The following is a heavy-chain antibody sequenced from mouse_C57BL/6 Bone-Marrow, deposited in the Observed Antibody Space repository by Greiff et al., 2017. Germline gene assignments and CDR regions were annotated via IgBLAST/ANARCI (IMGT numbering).Heavy chain of an antibody. CDR2: INPSNGGT. CDR1: GYTFTSYW. V-gene: IGHV1-53*01. CDR3: ESSDYVYYFDY. D-gene: IGHD3-1*01. J-gene: IGHJ2*01. Sequence: VQLQQSGTELVKPGASVKLSCKASGYTFTSYWMHWVKQRPGQGLEWIGNINPSNGGTNYNEKFKSKATLTVDNSSNTAYMQLSSLTSENSAVSDGESSDYVYYFDYWGQGTTLTVSS.